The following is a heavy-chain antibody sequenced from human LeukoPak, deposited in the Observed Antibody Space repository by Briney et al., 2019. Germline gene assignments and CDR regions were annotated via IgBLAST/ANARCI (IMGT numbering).Heavy chain of an antibody. J-gene: IGHJ4*02. CDR1: GLIFSDYS. CDR2: VNPTSSSI. D-gene: IGHD3-22*01. CDR3: VRLRRNSDRSGYYYYYDY. V-gene: IGHV3-21*01. Sequence: GESLRLSCAVSGLIFSDYSFNWVRQAPGKGLEWVSSVNPTSSSIYYADAVRGRFTISSDNAKSLVFLQMNSLRAKDTPLHYCVRLRRNSDRSGYYYYYDYWGQGILVTVSS.